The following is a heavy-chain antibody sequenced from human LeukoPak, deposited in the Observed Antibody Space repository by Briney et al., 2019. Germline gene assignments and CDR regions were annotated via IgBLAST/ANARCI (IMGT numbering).Heavy chain of an antibody. D-gene: IGHD4-17*01. CDR3: AREVSIGYGARYYFDY. V-gene: IGHV1-2*06. Sequence: ASVKVSCKASGYTFTGYYMHWVRQAPGQGLEWMGRINPNSGGTNYAQKFQGRVTMTRDTSIGTAYMELSRLRSDDTAVYYCAREVSIGYGARYYFDYWGQGTLVTVSS. J-gene: IGHJ4*02. CDR2: INPNSGGT. CDR1: GYTFTGYY.